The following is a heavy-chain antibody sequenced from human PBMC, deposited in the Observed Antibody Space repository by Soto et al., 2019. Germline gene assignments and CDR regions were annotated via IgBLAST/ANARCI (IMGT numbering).Heavy chain of an antibody. Sequence: EVQLLESGGDLVQPGGSLRLSCAASGFTFPTYAMTWVRRAPGKGLEWVSTITHSSDGSYYADSLMGRFTISRDNSKNTLYLQMSGLRAEDTAVYYCARGGPRDGYRDLDYWGQGTQVTVSS. J-gene: IGHJ4*02. D-gene: IGHD5-18*01. CDR3: ARGGPRDGYRDLDY. CDR2: ITHSSDGS. CDR1: GFTFPTYA. V-gene: IGHV3-23*01.